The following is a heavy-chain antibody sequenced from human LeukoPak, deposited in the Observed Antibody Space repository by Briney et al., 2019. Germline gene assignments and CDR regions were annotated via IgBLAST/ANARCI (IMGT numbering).Heavy chain of an antibody. Sequence: SVKVSCKASGGTFSSYAISWVRQAPGQGLEWMGGIIPIFGTANYAQKFQGRVTITADESTSTAYMELSSLRSEDTAVYYCARGYCSSTSCFHYYYYYGMDVWGQGTTVTVSS. V-gene: IGHV1-69*01. CDR2: IIPIFGTA. CDR1: GGTFSSYA. J-gene: IGHJ6*02. D-gene: IGHD2-2*01. CDR3: ARGYCSSTSCFHYYYYYGMDV.